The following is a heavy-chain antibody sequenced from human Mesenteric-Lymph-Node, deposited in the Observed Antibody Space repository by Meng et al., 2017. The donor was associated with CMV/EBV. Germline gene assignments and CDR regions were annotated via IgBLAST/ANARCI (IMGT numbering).Heavy chain of an antibody. J-gene: IGHJ4*02. V-gene: IGHV1-46*01. Sequence: KASGYTFTSYYMHWGRQAPGQGLEWMGIINPSGGSTSYAQKFQGRVTITTDTSTSTAYMELRSLRSDDTAVYYCAKEDDFWSGYYDYWGQGTLVTVSS. CDR1: GYTFTSYY. D-gene: IGHD3-3*01. CDR2: INPSGGST. CDR3: AKEDDFWSGYYDY.